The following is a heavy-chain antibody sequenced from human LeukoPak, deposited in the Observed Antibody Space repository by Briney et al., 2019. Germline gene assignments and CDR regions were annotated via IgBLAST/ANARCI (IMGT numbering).Heavy chain of an antibody. CDR3: AMTTVTYNWFDP. CDR1: GYTFTSYY. J-gene: IGHJ5*02. D-gene: IGHD4-11*01. CDR2: INPSGGST. Sequence: ASVKVSCRASGYTFTSYYMHWVRQAPGQGLEWMGIINPSGGSTSYAQKFQGRVTMTRDTSTSTVYMELSSLRSEDTAVYYRAMTTVTYNWFDPWGQGTLVTVSS. V-gene: IGHV1-46*03.